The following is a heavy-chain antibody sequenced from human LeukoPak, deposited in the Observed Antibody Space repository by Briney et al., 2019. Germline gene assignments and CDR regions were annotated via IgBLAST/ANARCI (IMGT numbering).Heavy chain of an antibody. V-gene: IGHV5-51*01. CDR1: GYRVMDYW. J-gene: IGHJ4*02. CDR2: IYFVDSDT. CDR3: GKGRPGGSLHSSAG. D-gene: IGHD2-15*01. Sequence: GESLKISCQAPGYRVMDYWIGWVRQTPGKGLGWVGNIYFVDSDTRFSQPFDGQVSNSGNKSTANAVLQWSSLKTSDTAISYCGKGRPGGSLHSSAGWGQGTRVTVSS.